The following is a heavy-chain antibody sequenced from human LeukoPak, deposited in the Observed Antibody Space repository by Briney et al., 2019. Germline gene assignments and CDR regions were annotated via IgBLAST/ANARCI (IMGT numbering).Heavy chain of an antibody. CDR2: IYSGGST. CDR3: AKDTGDFMAWDYYGMDV. D-gene: IGHD3-10*01. Sequence: GGSLRLSCAASGFTVSSNYMSWVRQAPGKGLEWVSVIYSGGSTYYADSVKGRFTISRDNSKNTLYLQMNSLRAEDTAVYYCAKDTGDFMAWDYYGMDVWGQGTTVTVSS. V-gene: IGHV3-53*01. J-gene: IGHJ6*02. CDR1: GFTVSSNY.